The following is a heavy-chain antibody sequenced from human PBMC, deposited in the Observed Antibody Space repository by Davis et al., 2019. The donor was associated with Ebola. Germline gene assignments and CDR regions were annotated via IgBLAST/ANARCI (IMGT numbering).Heavy chain of an antibody. CDR1: GYTFTSYG. D-gene: IGHD3-3*01. Sequence: ASVKVSCKASGYTFTSYGISWVRQAPGQGLEWMGWINAGNGNTKYSQKFQGRVTITRDTSASTAYMELSSLRSEDTAVYYCARVPTYYDFWSGYYPFDYWGQGTLVTVSS. CDR3: ARVPTYYDFWSGYYPFDY. CDR2: INAGNGNT. J-gene: IGHJ4*02. V-gene: IGHV1-3*01.